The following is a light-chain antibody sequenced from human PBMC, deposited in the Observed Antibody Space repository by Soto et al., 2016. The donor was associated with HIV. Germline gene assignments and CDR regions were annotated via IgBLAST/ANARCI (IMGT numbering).Light chain of an antibody. CDR1: NIGSNS. CDR2: DDT. V-gene: IGLV3-21*03. CDR3: QVWDSSSDHPV. J-gene: IGLJ2*01. Sequence: SYVLTQPPSVSVAPGKTATITCGGNNIGSNSVHWYQQKPGQAPVLVVYDDTGRPAGIPERFSGSNSGNTATLTISRVEAGDEADYCCQVWDSSSDHPVFGGGTKLTVL.